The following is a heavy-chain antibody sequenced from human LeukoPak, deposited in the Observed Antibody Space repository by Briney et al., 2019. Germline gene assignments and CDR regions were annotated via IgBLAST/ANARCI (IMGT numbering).Heavy chain of an antibody. CDR2: IYYSGST. CDR1: GGSISSGDYY. J-gene: IGHJ4*02. D-gene: IGHD1-14*01. Sequence: SETLSLTCTVSGGSISSGDYYWSWIRQPPGKGLEWIGYIYYSGSTYYNPSPKSRVTISVDTSKNQFSLKLSSVTAADTAVYYCARVTRTWAPRFDYWGQGTLVTVSS. CDR3: ARVTRTWAPRFDY. V-gene: IGHV4-30-4*01.